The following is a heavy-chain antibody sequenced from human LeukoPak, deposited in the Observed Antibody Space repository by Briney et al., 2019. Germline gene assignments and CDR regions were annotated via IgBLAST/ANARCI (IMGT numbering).Heavy chain of an antibody. CDR3: AKDRSGGGDYFFGMDV. CDR2: TCGGGGSR. Sequence: GGSLRLSCVASGLAFGSYAMSWVRQAPGKGLEWVSSTCGGGGSRYYADSVNGRFTISRDNSESTLYLQMNSLRVEDTAVYYCAKDRSGGGDYFFGMDVWGQGTTVTVSS. V-gene: IGHV3-23*01. CDR1: GLAFGSYA. D-gene: IGHD6-19*01. J-gene: IGHJ6*02.